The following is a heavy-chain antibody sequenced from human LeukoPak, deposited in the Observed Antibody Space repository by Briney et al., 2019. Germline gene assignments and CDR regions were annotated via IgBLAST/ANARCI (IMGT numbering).Heavy chain of an antibody. CDR2: INSDGSST. CDR3: ARTPDYYDAFDI. D-gene: IGHD4/OR15-4a*01. Sequence: PGGSLRLSCAASGFTFSSYWMHWVRHAPGKGLVWVSRINSDGSSTSYADSVKGRFTISRDNAKNTLYLQMNSLRAEDTAVYYCARTPDYYDAFDIWGQGTMVTVSS. J-gene: IGHJ3*02. V-gene: IGHV3-74*01. CDR1: GFTFSSYW.